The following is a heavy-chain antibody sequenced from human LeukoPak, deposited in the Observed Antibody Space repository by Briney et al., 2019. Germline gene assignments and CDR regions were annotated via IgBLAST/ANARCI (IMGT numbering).Heavy chain of an antibody. CDR1: GGSLSSTPHC. CDR2: ISSAGHT. D-gene: IGHD2-2*01. Sequence: PSETLSLTCTVSGGSLSSTPHCWGWIRQPAGKGLEWMGRISSAGHTNYSPFLKGRVLLSVDTSRNQFSLKLTSVTAADTAVYYCAGDDCSSSSCYLFHWGQGTLVTVSS. CDR3: AGDDCSSSSCYLFH. V-gene: IGHV4-61*02. J-gene: IGHJ4*02.